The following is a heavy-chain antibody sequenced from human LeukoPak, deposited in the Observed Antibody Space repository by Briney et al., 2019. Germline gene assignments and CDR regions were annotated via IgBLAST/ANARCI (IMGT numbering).Heavy chain of an antibody. D-gene: IGHD2-8*02. V-gene: IGHV4-59*08. CDR1: GGSISSYY. J-gene: IGHJ4*02. CDR3: AGHHPRNTVDF. Sequence: NPSETLSLTCTVSGGSISSYYWSWIRQPPGKGLEWIAHISDIGSINYNPSLKSRVTISLDTSKNQFSLKLSSVTAADTAVYYCAGHHPRNTVDFWGQGTLVTVSS. CDR2: ISDIGSI.